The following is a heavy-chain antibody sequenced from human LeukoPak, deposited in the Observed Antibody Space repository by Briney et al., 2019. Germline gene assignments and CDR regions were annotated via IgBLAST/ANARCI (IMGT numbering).Heavy chain of an antibody. J-gene: IGHJ3*02. V-gene: IGHV4-4*07. CDR1: GGSISSYY. D-gene: IGHD3-10*01. CDR3: ARDGLQYYYGSGSYIEHQDAFDI. Sequence: SETLSLTCTVSGGSISSYYWSWIRQPAGKGLEWIGRIYTSGSTNYNPSLKSRVTMPVDTSKNQFSLKLSSVTAADTAVYYCARDGLQYYYGSGSYIEHQDAFDIWGQGTMVTVSS. CDR2: IYTSGST.